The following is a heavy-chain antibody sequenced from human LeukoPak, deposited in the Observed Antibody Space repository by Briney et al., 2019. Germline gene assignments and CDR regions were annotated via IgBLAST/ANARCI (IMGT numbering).Heavy chain of an antibody. CDR1: GFTFSSYS. CDR3: ARDHLWGMDV. D-gene: IGHD2-21*01. Sequence: QPGGSLRLSCAASGFTFSSYSMNWVRQAPGKGLEWVSYISSSSSTIYYADSVKGRFTISRDNAKNSLFLQMNSLRDDDTAVYYCARDHLWGMDVWGQGTAVTVSS. J-gene: IGHJ6*02. V-gene: IGHV3-48*02. CDR2: ISSSSSTI.